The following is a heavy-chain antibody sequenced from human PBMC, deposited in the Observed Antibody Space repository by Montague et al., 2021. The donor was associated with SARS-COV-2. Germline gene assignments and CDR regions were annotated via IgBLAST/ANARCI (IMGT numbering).Heavy chain of an antibody. D-gene: IGHD2-2*01. CDR2: IYYSGST. CDR3: AREKRHYCSNTSCYDNYYYYYGMDV. J-gene: IGHJ6*02. Sequence: TLSLTCTVSGGSISSGGYYWSWIRQHPGKGLEWIGYIYYSGSTYYNPSLKSRVTISVDTSKNQFSLKLSSVTAADTAVYYCAREKRHYCSNTSCYDNYYYYYGMDVWGQGTTVAVSS. V-gene: IGHV4-31*03. CDR1: GGSISSGGYY.